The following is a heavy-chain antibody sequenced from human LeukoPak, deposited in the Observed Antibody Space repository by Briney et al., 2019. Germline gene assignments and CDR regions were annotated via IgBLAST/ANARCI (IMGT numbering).Heavy chain of an antibody. V-gene: IGHV3-7*03. Sequence: GGSLRLSCAASGFTFSTYWMNWARQAPGKGLEWVASINPSGSEKNYVDSVKGRFTISRDNAKNSLYLQMNNLRVEDTAMYYCAGGTGFIIKDWGQGTLVTVSS. J-gene: IGHJ4*02. CDR2: INPSGSEK. D-gene: IGHD3-9*01. CDR3: AGGTGFIIKD. CDR1: GFTFSTYW.